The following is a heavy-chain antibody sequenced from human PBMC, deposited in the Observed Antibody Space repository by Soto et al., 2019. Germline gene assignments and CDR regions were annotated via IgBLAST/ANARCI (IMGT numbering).Heavy chain of an antibody. D-gene: IGHD2-2*01. Sequence: QVQLVESGGGVVQPGRSLRLSCAASGFTFSSYGMHWVRQAPGKGLEWVAVISYDGSNKYYADSVKGRFTISRDNSKNTQYLQMNSLRAEDTAVYYCAKDRPYCSSTSCYYYYYYYGMDVWGQGTTVTVSS. J-gene: IGHJ6*02. CDR2: ISYDGSNK. CDR3: AKDRPYCSSTSCYYYYYYYGMDV. CDR1: GFTFSSYG. V-gene: IGHV3-30*18.